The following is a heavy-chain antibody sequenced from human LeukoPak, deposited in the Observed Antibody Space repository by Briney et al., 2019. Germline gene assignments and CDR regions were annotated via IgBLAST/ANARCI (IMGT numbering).Heavy chain of an antibody. D-gene: IGHD3-10*01. J-gene: IGHJ6*03. Sequence: PGGSLRLSCAASGFTFSSYGMHWVRQAPGKGLEWVAFIRYDGSNKYYADSVKGRFTISRDNSKNTLYLQMNSLRAEDTAVYYCAKTGRDYYFYYYMDVWGKGGTVTASS. CDR3: AKTGRDYYFYYYMDV. CDR2: IRYDGSNK. CDR1: GFTFSSYG. V-gene: IGHV3-30*02.